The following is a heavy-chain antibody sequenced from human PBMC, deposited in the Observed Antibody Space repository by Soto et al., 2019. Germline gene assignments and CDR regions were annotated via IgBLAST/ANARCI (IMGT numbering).Heavy chain of an antibody. Sequence: GGSLRLSCAASGFYFSRYAISWVRQAPGKGLQWVSGISGSAGSTNYADSVRGRFTISRDNSKNTLYLLMDSLRAEDTAVYYCAKASVPGGRSSFDYWGPGTLVTVSS. D-gene: IGHD1-26*01. CDR1: GFYFSRYA. CDR2: ISGSAGST. V-gene: IGHV3-23*01. J-gene: IGHJ4*02. CDR3: AKASVPGGRSSFDY.